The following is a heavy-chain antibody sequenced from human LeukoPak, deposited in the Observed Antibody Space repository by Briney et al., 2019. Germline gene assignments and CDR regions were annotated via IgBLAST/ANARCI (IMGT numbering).Heavy chain of an antibody. Sequence: GGSLRLSCAASGFTFSSYGMHWVRQAPGKGLEWVAFIRYDGSNKYYADSVKGRFTISRDNSKNTLYLQMNSLRAEDTAVYYCARGGSELLEQGALGYWGQGTLVTVSS. CDR3: ARGGSELLEQGALGY. CDR1: GFTFSSYG. J-gene: IGHJ4*02. D-gene: IGHD1-26*01. CDR2: IRYDGSNK. V-gene: IGHV3-30*02.